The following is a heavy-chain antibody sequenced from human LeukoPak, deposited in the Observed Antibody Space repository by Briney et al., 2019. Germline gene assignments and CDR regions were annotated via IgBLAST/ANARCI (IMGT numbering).Heavy chain of an antibody. Sequence: GGSLRLSCAASGFTFSSYGMHWVRQAPGKGLEWVAVISYDGSNKYYADSVKGRFTISRDNSKNTLYLQMNSLRAEDTAVYYCAKDMVWAAVAGTVDYWGQGTLVTAPS. CDR1: GFTFSSYG. D-gene: IGHD6-19*01. CDR3: AKDMVWAAVAGTVDY. V-gene: IGHV3-30*18. CDR2: ISYDGSNK. J-gene: IGHJ4*02.